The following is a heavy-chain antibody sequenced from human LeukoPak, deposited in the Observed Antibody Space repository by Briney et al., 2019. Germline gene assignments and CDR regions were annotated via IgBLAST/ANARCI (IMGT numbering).Heavy chain of an antibody. CDR1: GFTLSSYA. CDR3: ARDPVPAAIPTYYYGMDV. J-gene: IGHJ6*02. CDR2: ISYDGSNK. Sequence: PGRSLRLSCAASGFTLSSYAMHWVRQAPGKGLEWVAVISYDGSNKYYADSVKGRFTISRDNSKNTLYLQMNSLRAEDTAVYYCARDPVPAAIPTYYYGMDVWRQGTTVTVSS. V-gene: IGHV3-30-3*01. D-gene: IGHD2-2*02.